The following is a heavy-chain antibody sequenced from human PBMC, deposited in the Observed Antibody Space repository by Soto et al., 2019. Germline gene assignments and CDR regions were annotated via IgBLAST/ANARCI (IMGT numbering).Heavy chain of an antibody. CDR3: ARGVDSWSGYLF. CDR1: GGSFDGDY. Sequence: PSETLSLTCALYGGSFDGDYWSWIRQSPGKGLEWIGEIHHSGSTKYNPSLKSRVSLSVDTSTKQFSLKLTSVTAADRGVYYCARGVDSWSGYLFWGQGTPVT. V-gene: IGHV4-34*01. CDR2: IHHSGST. D-gene: IGHD3-3*01. J-gene: IGHJ1*01.